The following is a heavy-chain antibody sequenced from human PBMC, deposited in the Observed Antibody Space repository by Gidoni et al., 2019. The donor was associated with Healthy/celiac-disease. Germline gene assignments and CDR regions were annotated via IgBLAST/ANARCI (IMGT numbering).Heavy chain of an antibody. J-gene: IGHJ4*02. V-gene: IGHV4-39*01. D-gene: IGHD6-19*01. CDR2: IYYSGSI. CDR3: ASQWLAQVFDY. Sequence: QLQLQESGPGLVKPSETLSLTCTVSGCSISSSSYYWGWIRQPPGKGLEWIGSIYYSGSIYYNPSLKSRVTRSVDTSKNQFSLKLRSVTAAETAVYYCASQWLAQVFDYWGQGTLVTVSS. CDR1: GCSISSSSYY.